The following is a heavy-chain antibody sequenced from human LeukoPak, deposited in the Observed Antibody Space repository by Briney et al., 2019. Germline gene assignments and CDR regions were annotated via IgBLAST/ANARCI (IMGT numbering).Heavy chain of an antibody. CDR1: GYTFTSYA. CDR2: INAGNGDT. Sequence: GASVKVSCKASGYTFTSYAMHWVRQAPGQRLEWMGWINAGNGDTKYSQKFQGRVTITRDTSASTAYMELSSLRSEDTAVYYCARDPRYSSGWYDYWGQGTLVTVSS. J-gene: IGHJ4*02. D-gene: IGHD6-19*01. V-gene: IGHV1-3*01. CDR3: ARDPRYSSGWYDY.